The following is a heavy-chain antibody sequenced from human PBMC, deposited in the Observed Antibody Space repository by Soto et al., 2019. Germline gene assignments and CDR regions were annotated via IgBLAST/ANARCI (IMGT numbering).Heavy chain of an antibody. D-gene: IGHD6-19*01. V-gene: IGHV3-15*07. CDR3: TRRIAVAGTYYFDY. CDR1: GFTFSHAW. CDR2: IKSISDGETT. J-gene: IGHJ4*02. Sequence: LLVESGGGFVQPGGSLRLSCVASGFTFSHAWMDWVRQAPGKGLEWVGHIKSISDGETTNYAASVAGRFTISRDDSKNTLFLHVNSLKTEDTGVYYCTRRIAVAGTYYFDYWGQGTLVTVSS.